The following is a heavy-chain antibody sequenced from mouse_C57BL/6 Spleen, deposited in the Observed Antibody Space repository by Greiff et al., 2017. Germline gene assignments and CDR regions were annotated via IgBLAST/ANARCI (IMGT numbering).Heavy chain of an antibody. CDR3: ASSYGFAY. Sequence: EVKLVESGGGLVQPGGSLSLSCAASGFTFTDYYMSWVRQPPGKALEWLGFIRNKANGYPTEYSASVKGRFTISRDNSQSILYLQMNALRAEDSATYYCASSYGFAYWGQGTLVTVSA. J-gene: IGHJ3*01. CDR2: IRNKANGYPT. CDR1: GFTFTDYY. V-gene: IGHV7-3*01. D-gene: IGHD1-1*01.